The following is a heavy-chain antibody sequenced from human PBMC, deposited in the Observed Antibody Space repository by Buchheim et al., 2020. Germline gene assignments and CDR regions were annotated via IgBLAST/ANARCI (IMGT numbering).Heavy chain of an antibody. D-gene: IGHD1-26*01. CDR3: ASSSKSGTFDY. V-gene: IGHV1-46*01. CDR2: INPSGGST. Sequence: QVQLVQSGAEVQKPGASVKVSCKASGYTFTSYYMHWVRQAPGQGLEWMGIINPSGGSTSYAQKFKGRVTMTRDTTTRPFYMELSSLRSEDTAVYYCASSSKSGTFDYWGQGTL. CDR1: GYTFTSYY. J-gene: IGHJ4*02.